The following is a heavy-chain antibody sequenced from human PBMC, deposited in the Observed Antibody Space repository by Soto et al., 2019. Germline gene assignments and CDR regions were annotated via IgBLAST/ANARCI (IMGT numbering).Heavy chain of an antibody. Sequence: EVQLVESGGGLVQPGGSLRLSCAASGFTFSGRSMHWVRQAPGKGLVWVSGIDNAGTDSTYADSVKGRFTSSRDNAKNTLYLQMNRLRVEDTAVYYCARGLFGPDVWGKGTTVTVSS. CDR1: GFTFSGRS. V-gene: IGHV3-74*01. CDR3: ARGLFGPDV. J-gene: IGHJ6*04. D-gene: IGHD3-10*02. CDR2: IDNAGTDS.